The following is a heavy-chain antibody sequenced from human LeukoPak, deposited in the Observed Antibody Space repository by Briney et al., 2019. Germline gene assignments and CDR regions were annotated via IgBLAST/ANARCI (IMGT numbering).Heavy chain of an antibody. CDR3: ASFTIWNY. J-gene: IGHJ4*02. Sequence: SETLSLTCTVSGGSISSYYWSWIRQPPGKGLEWIGEINHSGSTNYNPSLKSRVTISVDTSKNQFSLKLSSVTAADTAVYYCASFTIWNYWGQGTLVTVSS. CDR2: INHSGST. CDR1: GGSISSYY. D-gene: IGHD1-1*01. V-gene: IGHV4-34*01.